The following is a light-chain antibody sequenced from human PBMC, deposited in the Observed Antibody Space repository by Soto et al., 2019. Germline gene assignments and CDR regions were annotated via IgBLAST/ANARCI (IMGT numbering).Light chain of an antibody. Sequence: QSALTQPASVSGSPGQSITISCTGTSSDVGRYDYVSWYQQHPGKAPKLMVSEVSHRPSGVSNRFSGSKSGNTASLTISGLQAEDEADYYCSSYSTMGTYVFGAGTKGTVL. CDR1: SSDVGRYDY. CDR3: SSYSTMGTYV. J-gene: IGLJ1*01. V-gene: IGLV2-14*01. CDR2: EVS.